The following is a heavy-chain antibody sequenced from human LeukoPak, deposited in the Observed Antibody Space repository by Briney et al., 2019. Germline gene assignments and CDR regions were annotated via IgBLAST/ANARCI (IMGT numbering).Heavy chain of an antibody. D-gene: IGHD3-22*01. CDR2: ISAYNGNT. V-gene: IGHV1-18*01. Sequence: ASVKVSCKASGYTFTSYGISWVRQAPGQGLEWMGWISAYNGNTNYAQKLQGRVTMTTDTSTSTAYMELRSLRSDDTAVYFCARYNAPYYETSGGRFDPWGQGTLVTVSS. CDR3: ARYNAPYYETSGGRFDP. CDR1: GYTFTSYG. J-gene: IGHJ5*02.